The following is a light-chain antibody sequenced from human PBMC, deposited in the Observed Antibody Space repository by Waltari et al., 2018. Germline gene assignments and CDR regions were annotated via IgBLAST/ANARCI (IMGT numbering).Light chain of an antibody. V-gene: IGLV2-23*02. CDR3: SSCAASTTF. CDR2: DVN. Sequence: QPALTQPASVSGSPGQSITLSCTGTSSDIGSSILVSWYQQHPGKAPRLMIYDVNRRPSGVSDRFSGSKSGNTASLTISGLQAEDEADYYCSSCAASTTFFGGGTKVTVL. CDR1: SSDIGSSIL. J-gene: IGLJ2*01.